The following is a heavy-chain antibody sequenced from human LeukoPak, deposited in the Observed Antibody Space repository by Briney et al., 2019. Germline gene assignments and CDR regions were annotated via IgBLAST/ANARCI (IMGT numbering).Heavy chain of an antibody. V-gene: IGHV3-66*02. CDR3: ARDGITIFGVVTYDY. CDR2: IYSGGST. CDR1: GFTVSSNY. D-gene: IGHD3-3*01. J-gene: IGHJ4*02. Sequence: GGSLRLSCAASGFTVSSNYMSWVRQAPGKGLEWVSVIYSGGSTYYADSVKGRFTISRDNSKNTLYLQMNSLRAEDTAVCYCARDGITIFGVVTYDYWGQGTLVTVSS.